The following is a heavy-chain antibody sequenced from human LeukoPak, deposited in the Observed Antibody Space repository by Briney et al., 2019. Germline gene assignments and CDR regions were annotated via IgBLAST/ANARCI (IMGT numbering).Heavy chain of an antibody. CDR2: ISSSSSYI. Sequence: GGSLRLSCAASGFTFSSYSMNWVRQAPGKGLEWVSSISSSSSYIYYADSVKGRFTISRDNAKNSLYLQMNSLRVEDTAVYYCARAQWELLRGDPYYFDYWGQGTLVTVSS. V-gene: IGHV3-21*01. D-gene: IGHD1-26*01. CDR1: GFTFSSYS. CDR3: ARAQWELLRGDPYYFDY. J-gene: IGHJ4*02.